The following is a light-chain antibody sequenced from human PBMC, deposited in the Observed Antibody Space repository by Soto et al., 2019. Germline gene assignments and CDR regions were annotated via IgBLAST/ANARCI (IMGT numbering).Light chain of an antibody. CDR2: GAS. J-gene: IGKJ5*01. CDR1: QSVSSY. CDR3: QQYGSSPT. V-gene: IGKV3-20*01. Sequence: EIVLTQSPATLSLSPGERATLSCRASQSVSSYLAWYQQKPGQAPRRLTYGASSRATGIPDRFSGSGSGTDFTLTISRLEPEDFAVYYCQQYGSSPTFGEGTRREIK.